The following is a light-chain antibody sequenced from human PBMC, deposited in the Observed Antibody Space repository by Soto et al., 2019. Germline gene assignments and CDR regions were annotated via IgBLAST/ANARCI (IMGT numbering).Light chain of an antibody. CDR1: SSDIGGYKY. Sequence: QSVLTQPPSASGSPGQSVTISCTGTSSDIGGYKYVSWYQQHPGKAPKLMIYEVSERPSGVPDRFSGSKSGNTDSLTVSGLQAEYEDDYYCSSYAGSPLYVFGTGTKLTVL. CDR2: EVS. V-gene: IGLV2-8*01. J-gene: IGLJ1*01. CDR3: SSYAGSPLYV.